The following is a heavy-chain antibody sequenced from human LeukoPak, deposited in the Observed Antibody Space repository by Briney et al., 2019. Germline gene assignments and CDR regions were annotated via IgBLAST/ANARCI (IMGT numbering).Heavy chain of an antibody. D-gene: IGHD3-3*01. CDR3: AREYGYEDY. CDR2: INHSGST. J-gene: IGHJ4*02. V-gene: IGHV4-39*07. Sequence: PSETLSLTCTVSGGSISSGDYYWSWIRQPPGKGLEWIGEINHSGSTNYNPSLKSRVTISVDTSKNQFSLKLSSVTAADTAVYYCAREYGYEDYWGQGTLVTVSS. CDR1: GGSISSGDYY.